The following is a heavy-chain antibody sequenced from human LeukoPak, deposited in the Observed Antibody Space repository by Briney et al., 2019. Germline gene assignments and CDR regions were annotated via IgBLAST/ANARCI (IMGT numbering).Heavy chain of an antibody. D-gene: IGHD3-9*01. J-gene: IGHJ3*02. CDR1: GFTVSSNY. Sequence: GSLRLSCAASGFTVSSNYMSWVRQAPGKGLEWIGYIYHSGSTYYNPSLKSRVTISVDRSKNQFSLKLSSVTAADTAVYYCARDPGHYDILTGPRDAFDIWGQGTMVTVSS. V-gene: IGHV4-4*02. CDR2: IYHSGST. CDR3: ARDPGHYDILTGPRDAFDI.